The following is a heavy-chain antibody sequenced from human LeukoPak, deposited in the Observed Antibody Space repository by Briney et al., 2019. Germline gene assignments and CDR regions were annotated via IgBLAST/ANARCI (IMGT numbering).Heavy chain of an antibody. CDR3: ARRYGSGSYYNWFDP. CDR2: INHSGST. D-gene: IGHD3-10*01. V-gene: IGHV4-34*01. CDR1: GGSFNDYY. J-gene: IGHJ5*02. Sequence: SETLSLTCAVYGGSFNDYYWSWIRQPPGKGLEWIGEINHSGSTNYNPSLKSRVTISVDTSKSQFSLKVTSVTAVDTAVYYCARRYGSGSYYNWFDPWGQGTLVTVSS.